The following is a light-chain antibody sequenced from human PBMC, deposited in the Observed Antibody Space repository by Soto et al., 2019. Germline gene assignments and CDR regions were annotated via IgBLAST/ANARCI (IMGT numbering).Light chain of an antibody. V-gene: IGKV3-15*01. CDR2: GAS. Sequence: EIVMTQSPATLSVSPGERATLSCRASQSVSSNLAWYQQKPGQAPRLLIYGASTRATGIPARFSGSGSGTVFTLTICSLQSEDFAVYFFQQYNTWPPWTFGQGTKVEIK. J-gene: IGKJ1*01. CDR3: QQYNTWPPWT. CDR1: QSVSSN.